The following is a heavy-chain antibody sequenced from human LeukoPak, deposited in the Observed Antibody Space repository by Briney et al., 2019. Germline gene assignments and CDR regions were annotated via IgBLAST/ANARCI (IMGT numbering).Heavy chain of an antibody. J-gene: IGHJ4*02. CDR1: GGSISSIFYY. CDR3: ARRRFVRGPDVVNPFDY. CDR2: INYSGST. Sequence: SETLSLTCTVSGGSISSIFYYWGWIPQPPGKGLEWIGSINYSGSTYYNPSLKSRVTISVDTSKNQFSLKLSSVTAADTAVYYCARRRFVRGPDVVNPFDYWGQGTLVTVSS. V-gene: IGHV4-39*01. D-gene: IGHD2-8*01.